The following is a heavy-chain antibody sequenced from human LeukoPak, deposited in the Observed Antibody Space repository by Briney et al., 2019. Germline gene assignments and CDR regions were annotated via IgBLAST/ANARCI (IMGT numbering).Heavy chain of an antibody. D-gene: IGHD3-22*01. CDR2: ISSSSSYI. V-gene: IGHV3-21*01. J-gene: IGHJ1*01. Sequence: GGSLRLSCAASGFTFSSYSMNWVRQAPGKGLEWVSSISSSSSYIYYADSVKGRFTISRDNAKNSLYLQMNSLRAEDTAVYYCARDYYPTTSYYYDSSGYSGYWGQGTLDPVSS. CDR1: GFTFSSYS. CDR3: ARDYYPTTSYYYDSSGYSGY.